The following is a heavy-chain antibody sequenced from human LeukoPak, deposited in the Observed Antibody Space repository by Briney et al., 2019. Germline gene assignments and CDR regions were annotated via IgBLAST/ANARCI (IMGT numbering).Heavy chain of an antibody. CDR2: IWYDGSNK. CDR1: GFTFSSYG. V-gene: IGHV3-33*01. CDR3: ARVSSAAALSY. J-gene: IGHJ4*02. Sequence: PGGSLRLSCAASGFTFSSYGMHWVRQAPGKGLEWVAVIWYDGSNKYYAASVKGRFTISRDNSKNTLYLQMNSLRAEDTAVYYCARVSSAAALSYWGQGTLVTVSS. D-gene: IGHD6-13*01.